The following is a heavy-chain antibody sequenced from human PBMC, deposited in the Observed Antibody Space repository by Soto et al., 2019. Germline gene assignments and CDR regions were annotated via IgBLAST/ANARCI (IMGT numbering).Heavy chain of an antibody. Sequence: QVQLVQSGAEVKKPGSSVKVSCKASGGTFSSYTISWVRQAPGQGLEWMGRIIPILGIANYAKKFQGRVTLTEDKSTSTAYMELSSLRSEDTAVYYCARETVAAPLRYWGQGTLVTVSS. D-gene: IGHD2-15*01. J-gene: IGHJ4*02. CDR2: IIPILGIA. CDR3: ARETVAAPLRY. V-gene: IGHV1-69*08. CDR1: GGTFSSYT.